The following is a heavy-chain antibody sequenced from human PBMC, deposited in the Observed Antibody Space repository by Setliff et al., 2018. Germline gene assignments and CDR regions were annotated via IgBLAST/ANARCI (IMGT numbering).Heavy chain of an antibody. D-gene: IGHD3-16*01. CDR1: GYDFTDHY. Sequence: ASVKVSCKASGYDFTDHYLHWVRQAPGQGLEWMGWINPGSGATNLAQRFQGRVTMTRDTSSSTIYMEVNSLTSDDKAVYFCAKQGDLAFDYWGQGTQVTVSS. J-gene: IGHJ4*02. V-gene: IGHV1-2*02. CDR3: AKQGDLAFDY. CDR2: INPGSGAT.